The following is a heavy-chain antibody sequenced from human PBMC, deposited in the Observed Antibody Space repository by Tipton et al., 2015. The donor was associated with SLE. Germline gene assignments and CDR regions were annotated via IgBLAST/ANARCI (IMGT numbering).Heavy chain of an antibody. CDR1: GGSIASYY. D-gene: IGHD6-13*01. CDR3: ARRRGSSNWYSRYGMDV. V-gene: IGHV4-4*09. J-gene: IGHJ6*02. CDR2: IYSSGST. Sequence: GLVKPSETLSLTCTVSGGSIASYYWSWIRQSPGKGLEWLGYIYSSGSTNYNPSFRSRLTISVDTSKNQFSLKLTSVTAADTAAYYCARRRGSSNWYSRYGMDVWGQGTTVTV.